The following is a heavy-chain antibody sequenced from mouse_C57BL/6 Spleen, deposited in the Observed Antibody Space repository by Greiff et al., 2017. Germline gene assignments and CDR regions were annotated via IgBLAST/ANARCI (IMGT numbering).Heavy chain of an antibody. CDR3: ARGYGNYVYWYFDV. V-gene: IGHV1-66*01. Sequence: QVQLKQSGPELVKPGASVKISCKASGYSFTSYYIHWVKQRPGQGLEWIGWIYPGSGNTKYNEKFKGKATLTADTSSSTAYMQLSSLTSEDSAVYYCARGYGNYVYWYFDVWGTGTTVTVSS. J-gene: IGHJ1*03. D-gene: IGHD2-1*01. CDR2: IYPGSGNT. CDR1: GYSFTSYY.